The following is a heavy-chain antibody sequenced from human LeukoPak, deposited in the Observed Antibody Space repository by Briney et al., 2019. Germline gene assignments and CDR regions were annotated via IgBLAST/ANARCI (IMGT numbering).Heavy chain of an antibody. CDR2: IYTSGST. CDR1: RGSISSYY. Sequence: SETLSLTCTVSRGSISSYYWSWIRQPAGKGLEWIGRIYTSGSTNYNPSLKSRVTISVDTSKNQVSLKLSSVTAADTAVYYCARLNTAVAAFDIWGQGTMVTVSS. J-gene: IGHJ3*02. CDR3: ARLNTAVAAFDI. D-gene: IGHD6-19*01. V-gene: IGHV4-4*07.